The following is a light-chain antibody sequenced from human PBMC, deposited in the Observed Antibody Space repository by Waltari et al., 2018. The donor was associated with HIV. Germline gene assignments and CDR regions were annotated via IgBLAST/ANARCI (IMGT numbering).Light chain of an antibody. V-gene: IGKV1-39*01. CDR3: QQSFSRVT. CDR1: QSISTY. J-gene: IGKJ3*01. Sequence: DIQLTQSPSSLSASLGDKVVTTCRASQSISTYVNWYQQKPGRAPNLLIYAASTLQSGVPSRFSGGASGTDFTLTISGLQVEDFATYYCQQSFSRVTFGPGTKVYV. CDR2: AAS.